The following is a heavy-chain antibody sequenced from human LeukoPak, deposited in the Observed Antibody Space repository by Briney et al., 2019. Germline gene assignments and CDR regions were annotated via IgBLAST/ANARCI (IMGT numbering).Heavy chain of an antibody. CDR2: ISGSGGST. D-gene: IGHD6-19*01. J-gene: IGHJ4*02. V-gene: IGHV3-23*01. CDR3: AKDLYSSGWYFY. Sequence: GGSLRLSCTASGFTFSSYAMSWVRQAPGKGLEWVSAISGSGGSTYYADSVKGRFTISRDNSKNTLYLQMNSLRAEDTAVYYCAKDLYSSGWYFYWGQGTLVTVSS. CDR1: GFTFSSYA.